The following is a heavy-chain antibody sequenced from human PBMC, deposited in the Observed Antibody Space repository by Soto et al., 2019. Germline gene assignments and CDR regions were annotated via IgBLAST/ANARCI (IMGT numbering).Heavy chain of an antibody. CDR3: ARGYKNGYGSGSYPRFDY. D-gene: IGHD3-10*01. CDR1: GGSFSGYY. CDR2: INHSGST. V-gene: IGHV4-34*01. Sequence: SETLSLTCAVYGGSFSGYYWSWIRQPPGKGLEWIGEINHSGSTNYNPSLKSRVTISVDTSKNQFSLKLSSVTAADTAVYYCARGYKNGYGSGSYPRFDYWGQGTLVTVSS. J-gene: IGHJ4*02.